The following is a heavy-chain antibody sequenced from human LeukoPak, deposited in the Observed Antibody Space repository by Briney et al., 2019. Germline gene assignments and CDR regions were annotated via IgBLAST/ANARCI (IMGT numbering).Heavy chain of an antibody. D-gene: IGHD2-21*02. J-gene: IGHJ6*03. CDR1: GYTFTGYY. V-gene: IGHV1-2*06. CDR3: AGDQRGGDWPPFCHYYYYMDV. CDR2: INPNSGGT. Sequence: GASVKVSCKASGYTFTGYYMHWVRQAPGQGLEWMGRINPNSGGTNYAQKFQGRVTMTRDTSISTAYMELSRLRSDDTAVYCRAGDQRGGDWPPFCHYYYYMDVWGKGTTVTVSS.